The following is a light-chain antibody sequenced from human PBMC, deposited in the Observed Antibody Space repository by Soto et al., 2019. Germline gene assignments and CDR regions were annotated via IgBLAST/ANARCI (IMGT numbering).Light chain of an antibody. Sequence: DIHMTQSPSTLSASVLDIVTITFLASQSISSWLAWYQQKPGKAPKLLIYDASSLESGVPSRFSGSGSGTEFTLTISSLQPDDFATYYCQQYHSYKWTFGQGTKVDIK. J-gene: IGKJ1*01. CDR2: DAS. CDR1: QSISSW. CDR3: QQYHSYKWT. V-gene: IGKV1-5*01.